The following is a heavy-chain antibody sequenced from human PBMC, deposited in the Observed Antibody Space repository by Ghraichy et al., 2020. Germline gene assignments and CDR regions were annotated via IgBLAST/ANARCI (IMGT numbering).Heavy chain of an antibody. CDR2: TRYDGINK. D-gene: IGHD4-17*01. Sequence: GGSLRLSCTASGFTFSSSGMHWVRQAPGKGLEWVAFTRYDGINKYYADSVRGRFTISRDNSKNTLDLQMNSLRPEDTAIYYCARGHAYGDYGTDYWGQGTLVTVSS. J-gene: IGHJ4*02. CDR1: GFTFSSSG. V-gene: IGHV3-30*02. CDR3: ARGHAYGDYGTDY.